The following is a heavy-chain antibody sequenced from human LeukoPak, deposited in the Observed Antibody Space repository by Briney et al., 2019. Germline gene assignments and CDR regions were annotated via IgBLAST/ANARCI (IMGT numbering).Heavy chain of an antibody. CDR1: GYTFTGYY. V-gene: IGHV1-2*02. D-gene: IGHD2-2*01. CDR2: INPNSGGT. CDR3: ARGPTVPAAYNWFDP. J-gene: IGHJ5*02. Sequence: ASVKVSCKASGYTFTGYYMHWVRQAPGQGLEWMGWINPNSGGTNYARKFQGRVTMTRDTSISTAYMELSRLRSDDTAVYYCARGPTVPAAYNWFDPWGQGTLVTVSS.